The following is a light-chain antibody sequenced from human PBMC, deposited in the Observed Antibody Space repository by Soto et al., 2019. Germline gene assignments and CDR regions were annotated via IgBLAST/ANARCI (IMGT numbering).Light chain of an antibody. CDR3: QRYNNAPRT. CDR1: QGISNY. V-gene: IGKV1-27*01. J-gene: IGKJ1*01. CDR2: ASS. Sequence: DIQMTQSPSSLSASVGDTVTITCRASQGISNYLAWYQQKPGTVPKLLIYASSTLQSGVPSRFSDSGFGTDFTLTISSLQPEDVATYYCQRYNNAPRTFGQGTKVEIK.